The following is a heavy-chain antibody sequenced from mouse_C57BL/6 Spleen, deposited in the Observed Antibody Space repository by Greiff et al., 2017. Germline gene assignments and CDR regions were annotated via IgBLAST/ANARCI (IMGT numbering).Heavy chain of an antibody. J-gene: IGHJ3*01. D-gene: IGHD1-1*01. CDR3: ARSDYYGSSP. Sequence: VQLQQSGPELVKPGASVKISCKASGYAFSSSWMNWVKQRPGKGLEWIGRIYPGDGDTNYNGKFKGKATLTADKSSSTAYMQLSSLTSEDSAVYFCARSDYYGSSPWGQGTLVTVSA. CDR2: IYPGDGDT. CDR1: GYAFSSSW. V-gene: IGHV1-82*01.